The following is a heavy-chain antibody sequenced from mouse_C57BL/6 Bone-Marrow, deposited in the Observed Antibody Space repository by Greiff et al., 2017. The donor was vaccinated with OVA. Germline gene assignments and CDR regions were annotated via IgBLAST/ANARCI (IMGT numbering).Heavy chain of an antibody. Sequence: EVKLVESGPGPVKPSQSLSLTCSVTGYSITSGYYWNWIRQFPGNKLEWMGYIRYDGSNNYNPSLKNRISITRDTSKNQSFLKLNSVTTEETATYYCARVEVLRRAWFAYWGQGTLVTVSA. CDR2: IRYDGSN. J-gene: IGHJ3*01. D-gene: IGHD1-1*01. CDR1: GYSITSGYY. CDR3: ARVEVLRRAWFAY. V-gene: IGHV3-6*01.